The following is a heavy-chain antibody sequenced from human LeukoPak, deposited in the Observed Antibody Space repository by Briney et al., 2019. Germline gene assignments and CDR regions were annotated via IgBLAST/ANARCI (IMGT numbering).Heavy chain of an antibody. CDR2: INPNTRGT. V-gene: IGHV1-2*02. CDR3: AREADFNGSGRGDS. D-gene: IGHD2-8*01. J-gene: IGHJ4*02. CDR1: GYRFTGFY. Sequence: ASVKVSCKTSGYRFTGFYIHWVRQAPGHGLEWMGWINPNTRGTNSALKFQGRVALTTDTSISAAYMDLRSLTSDDTAVYYCAREADFNGSGRGDSWGQGTLVIVSS.